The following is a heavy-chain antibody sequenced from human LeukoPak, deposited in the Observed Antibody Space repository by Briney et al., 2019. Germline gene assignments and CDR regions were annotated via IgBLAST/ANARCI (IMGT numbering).Heavy chain of an antibody. CDR3: ARTSPMTTVTYYFDY. D-gene: IGHD4-17*01. Sequence: ASVKVSCKASGGTFSSYAISWVRQAPGQGLEWMGGIIPIFGTANYAQKFQGRVTITADKSTSTAYMELSSLRSEDTAVYYCARTSPMTTVTYYFDYWGQGTLVTVSS. CDR2: IIPIFGTA. J-gene: IGHJ4*02. V-gene: IGHV1-69*06. CDR1: GGTFSSYA.